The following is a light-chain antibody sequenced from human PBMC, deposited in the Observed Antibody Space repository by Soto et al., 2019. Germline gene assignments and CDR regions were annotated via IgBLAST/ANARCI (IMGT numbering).Light chain of an antibody. CDR2: EVT. CDR3: SSYAGSTLV. CDR1: SIDVGAYNL. Sequence: QSVLAQPASVSGSPGQSITISCTGTSIDVGAYNLVSWYQQHPGKAPKLIIYEVTKRPSGVPDRFSGSKSGNTASLTVSGLQAEDEADYSCSSYAGSTLVFGTGTKVTVL. V-gene: IGLV2-14*02. J-gene: IGLJ1*01.